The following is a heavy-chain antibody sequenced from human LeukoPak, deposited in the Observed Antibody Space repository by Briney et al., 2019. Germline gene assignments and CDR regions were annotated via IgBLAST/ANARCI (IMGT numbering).Heavy chain of an antibody. D-gene: IGHD2-15*01. CDR1: GYTLTELS. CDR2: FDPEDGET. J-gene: IGHJ3*02. V-gene: IGHV1-24*01. CDR3: ATAIVVVVASTAAFDI. Sequence: ASVTVSCKVSGYTLTELSMHWVRQAPGKGLEWMGGFDPEDGETIYAQKFQGRVTTTEDTSTDTAYMELTSLRSEDTAVYYCATAIVVVVASTAAFDIWGQGTMVTVSS.